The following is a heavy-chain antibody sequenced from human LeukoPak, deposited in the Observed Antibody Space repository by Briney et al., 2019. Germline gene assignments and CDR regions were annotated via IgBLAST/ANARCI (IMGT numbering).Heavy chain of an antibody. CDR1: GFTFSSYA. CDR3: AKAQGRDWNASGGDYYFDY. V-gene: IGHV3-23*01. D-gene: IGHD1-1*01. Sequence: PGGSLRLSCAASGFTFSSYAMSWVRQAPGKGLEWVSAISGSGGSTNYADSVKGRLNISRDNSKKTLYVQMNSLRAEDTAVYYCAKAQGRDWNASGGDYYFDYWGQGTLVTVSS. J-gene: IGHJ4*02. CDR2: ISGSGGST.